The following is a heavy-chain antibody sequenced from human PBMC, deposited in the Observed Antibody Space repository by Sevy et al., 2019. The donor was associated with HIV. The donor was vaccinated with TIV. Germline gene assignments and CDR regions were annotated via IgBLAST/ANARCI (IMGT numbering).Heavy chain of an antibody. CDR2: LKQDGSVK. CDR1: GFSLSTYW. J-gene: IGHJ1*01. Sequence: GGSLRLACAASGFSLSTYWMSWVRLAPGKGLEWVANLKQDGSVKDYVDSVKGRFTISRDNARNFLYLQMNSLRAEDTAPYYCVRAIAADGSFWGQGTLVTVSS. CDR3: VRAIAADGSF. D-gene: IGHD6-13*01. V-gene: IGHV3-7*01.